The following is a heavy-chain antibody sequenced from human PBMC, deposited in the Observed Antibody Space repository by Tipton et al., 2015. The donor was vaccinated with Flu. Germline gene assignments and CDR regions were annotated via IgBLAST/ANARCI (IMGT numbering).Heavy chain of an antibody. CDR2: IKEDGSKT. V-gene: IGHV3-7*03. D-gene: IGHD6-13*01. CDR3: ARERPGGAVAADY. Sequence: SLRLSCTASGFTFNNYWMSWVRQAQGKGVEWVANIKEDGSKTYYVGSVKGRFTVSRDNAKNSLYLQMNSLRAEDSGVYYCARERPGGAVAADYWGQGTLVTVSS. CDR1: GFTFNNYW. J-gene: IGHJ4*02.